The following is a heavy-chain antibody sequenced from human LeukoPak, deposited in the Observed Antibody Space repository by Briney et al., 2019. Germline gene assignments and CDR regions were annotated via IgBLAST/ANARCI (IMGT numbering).Heavy chain of an antibody. CDR1: GGTFSSYA. V-gene: IGHV1-2*06. Sequence: EASVKVSCKASGGTFSSYAISWVRQAPGQGLEWMGRINPNSGGTNYAQKFQGRVTMTRDTSISTAYMELSRLRSDDTAVYYCARDSSGWYFYWGQGTLVTVSS. CDR2: INPNSGGT. D-gene: IGHD6-19*01. CDR3: ARDSSGWYFY. J-gene: IGHJ4*02.